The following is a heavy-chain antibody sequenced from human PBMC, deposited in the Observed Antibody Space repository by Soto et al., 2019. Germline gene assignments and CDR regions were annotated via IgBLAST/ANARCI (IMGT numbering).Heavy chain of an antibody. CDR2: INPNSGGT. CDR1: GYTFTGYY. CDR3: KRDIVATTDFDY. V-gene: IGHV1-2*02. Sequence: GASVKVSCKASGYTFTGYYMHWVRQAPGQGLEWMGWINPNSGGTNYAQKFQGGVTMTRDTSISTANMKQSRLRSDDTAVYYCKRDIVATTDFDYWGQGPLVTVP. J-gene: IGHJ4*02. D-gene: IGHD5-12*01.